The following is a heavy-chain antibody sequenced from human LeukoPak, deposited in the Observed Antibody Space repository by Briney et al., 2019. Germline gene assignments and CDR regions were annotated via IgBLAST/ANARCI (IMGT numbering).Heavy chain of an antibody. CDR2: ISYTDGT. J-gene: IGHJ5*02. Sequence: SETLSLTCTVSGGPINNYYWNWIRQPPGKGLEWVGHISYTDGTKYNPSLQSRVTISMDTSKNQFSLNLKSVTAADTAVYYCARRVIMSAAGVPDTWLDPWGQGILVTVSS. CDR1: GGPINNYY. V-gene: IGHV4-59*08. D-gene: IGHD2-8*01. CDR3: ARRVIMSAAGVPDTWLDP.